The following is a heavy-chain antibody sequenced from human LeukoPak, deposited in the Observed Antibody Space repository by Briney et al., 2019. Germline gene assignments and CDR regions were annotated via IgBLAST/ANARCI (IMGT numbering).Heavy chain of an antibody. J-gene: IGHJ4*02. Sequence: GGSLRLSCAASGFIFSNYAVSWVRQAPGKGLEWVSGISGNGGSTSYADSVKGRFTISRDNSKNTLYLQMNSLRAEDTAVYYCARERWELPDYWGQGTLVIVSS. CDR3: ARERWELPDY. D-gene: IGHD1-26*01. CDR2: ISGNGGST. V-gene: IGHV3-23*01. CDR1: GFIFSNYA.